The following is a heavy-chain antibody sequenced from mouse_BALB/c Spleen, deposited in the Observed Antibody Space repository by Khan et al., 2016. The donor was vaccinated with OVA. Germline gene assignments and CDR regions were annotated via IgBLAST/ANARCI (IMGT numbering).Heavy chain of an antibody. CDR2: ITPSSGYT. CDR3: AKYDYGFEY. CDR1: GYTFTSYT. J-gene: IGHJ3*01. Sequence: VQLQESAGELARSRASVKMSCKASGYTFTSYTMHWVKQRPGQGLEWIGSITPSSGYTEYNQKFKDKTTLTADKSSRTAYMQLSSLTSEDSAVYYCAKYDYGFEYWGQGTLVTVSA. D-gene: IGHD2-4*01. V-gene: IGHV1-4*02.